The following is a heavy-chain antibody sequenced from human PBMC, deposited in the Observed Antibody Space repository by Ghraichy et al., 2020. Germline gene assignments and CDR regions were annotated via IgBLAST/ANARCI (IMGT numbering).Heavy chain of an antibody. CDR1: AFTFSSYA. V-gene: IGHV3-23*01. CDR3: AKDRDYYDSSGYYFNAFDI. J-gene: IGHJ3*02. D-gene: IGHD3-22*01. Sequence: GGSLRRSCAASAFTFSSYAMTWVRQAPGKGLEWVSTIRGSGSSTYYTDSVKGRFTISRDNSKNTLYLQMNSLRAEDTAVYYCAKDRDYYDSSGYYFNAFDIWGQGTLVTVSS. CDR2: IRGSGSST.